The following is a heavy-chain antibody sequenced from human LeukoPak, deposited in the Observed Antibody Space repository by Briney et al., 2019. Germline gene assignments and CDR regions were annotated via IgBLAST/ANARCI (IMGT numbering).Heavy chain of an antibody. J-gene: IGHJ4*02. CDR3: AKDQVWTVTQKKYYFDY. CDR2: ISSSSSYI. CDR1: GFTFSSYS. Sequence: GGSLRLSCAASGFTFSSYSMNWVRQAPGKGLEWVASISSSSSYIYYADSVKGRFTISRDNAKNSLYLQMNSLRAEDTAVYYCAKDQVWTVTQKKYYFDYWGQGTLVTVSS. V-gene: IGHV3-21*04. D-gene: IGHD4-17*01.